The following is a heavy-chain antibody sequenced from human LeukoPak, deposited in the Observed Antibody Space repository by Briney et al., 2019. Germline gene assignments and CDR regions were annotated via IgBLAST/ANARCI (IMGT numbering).Heavy chain of an antibody. J-gene: IGHJ4*02. Sequence: GSGPTLVNPTQTLTLTCTFSGFSLSTSGVGVGWIRQPPGKALEWLALIYWNDDKRYSPSLKSRLTITKDTSKNQVVLTMTNMDPVDTATYYCVHIGSYYMYFDYWGQGTLVTVSS. D-gene: IGHD3-10*01. V-gene: IGHV2-5*01. CDR1: GFSLSTSGVG. CDR2: IYWNDDK. CDR3: VHIGSYYMYFDY.